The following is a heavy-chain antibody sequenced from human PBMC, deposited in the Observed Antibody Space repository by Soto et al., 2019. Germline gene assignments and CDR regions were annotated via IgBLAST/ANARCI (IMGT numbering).Heavy chain of an antibody. CDR1: GFTFSSYG. D-gene: IGHD2-8*01. V-gene: IGHV3-33*01. Sequence: QVQLVESGGGVVQPGRSLRLSCAASGFTFSSYGMHWVRQAPGKGLEWVAVIWYDGSNKYYADSVKGRFTISRDNSKNTVHLHMNSLRAEDTATYFCVSWVSAHFDYWGHGTPVTVSS. CDR3: VSWVSAHFDY. CDR2: IWYDGSNK. J-gene: IGHJ4*01.